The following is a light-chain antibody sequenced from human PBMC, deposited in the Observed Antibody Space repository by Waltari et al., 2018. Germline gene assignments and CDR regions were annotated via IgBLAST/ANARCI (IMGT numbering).Light chain of an antibody. CDR3: SSYTSSSTLV. CDR2: EVS. V-gene: IGLV2-14*01. CDR1: SSDVGGYNY. J-gene: IGLJ1*01. Sequence: QSALTQPASVSGSPGQSLPISCTGTSSDVGGYNYFSWYQQHPGKAPKLMIYEVSNRPSGVSNRFSGSKSGNTASLTISGLQAEDEADYYCSSYTSSSTLVFGTGTKVTVL.